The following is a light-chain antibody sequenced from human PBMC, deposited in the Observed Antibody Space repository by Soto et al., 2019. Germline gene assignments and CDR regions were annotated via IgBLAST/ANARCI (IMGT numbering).Light chain of an antibody. Sequence: QSVLTQPPSASGTPGQKVTYSCSGSSSNIGPNAVNCYQQLPGTAPKLLLYNNNQPPSGVSDRFSGSKSGTSASLAISGLQSDDEADYHCAAWDDSLNGLVFGTGTKLTVL. V-gene: IGLV1-44*01. CDR1: SSNIGPNA. CDR2: NNN. J-gene: IGLJ1*01. CDR3: AAWDDSLNGLV.